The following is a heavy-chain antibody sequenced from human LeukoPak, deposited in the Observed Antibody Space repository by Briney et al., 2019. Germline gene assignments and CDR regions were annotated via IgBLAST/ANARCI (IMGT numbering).Heavy chain of an antibody. CDR3: ARYLRQPGTFYLDH. D-gene: IGHD3-16*01. CDR1: GASISSDY. Sequence: SETLSLTCTASGASISSDYWTWIRQPPGMGLEWIGYIYYSGSTNYNPSLKSRVTMSVDTSRNQFSLELPSVTAADSAVYYCARYLRQPGTFYLDHWGQGTLVTVSS. J-gene: IGHJ4*02. CDR2: IYYSGST. V-gene: IGHV4-59*01.